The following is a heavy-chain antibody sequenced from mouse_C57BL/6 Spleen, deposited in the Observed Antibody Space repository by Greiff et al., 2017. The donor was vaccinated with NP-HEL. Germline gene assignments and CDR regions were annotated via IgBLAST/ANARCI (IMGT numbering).Heavy chain of an antibody. V-gene: IGHV1-39*01. CDR3: SSGPVIYYYGSSIYY. CDR2: INPNYGTT. Sequence: EVKLVESGPELVKPGASVKISCKASGYSFTDYNMNWVKQSNGKSLEWIGVINPNYGTTSYNQKFKGKATLTVDQSSSTAYMQLHSLTSDDSSVYSCSSGPVIYYYGSSIYYWGQGTSLTVSS. CDR1: GYSFTDYN. D-gene: IGHD1-1*01. J-gene: IGHJ2*02.